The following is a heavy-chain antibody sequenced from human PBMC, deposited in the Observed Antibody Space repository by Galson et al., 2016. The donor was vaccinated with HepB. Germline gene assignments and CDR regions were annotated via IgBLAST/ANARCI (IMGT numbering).Heavy chain of an antibody. V-gene: IGHV1-2*02. J-gene: IGHJ4*02. CDR2: INPNSGAT. CDR1: GYTFTDNY. Sequence: SVKVSCKASGYTFTDNYMHWVRQAPGQGLEWMGWINPNSGATNYAQKFQGRVTMTRDTSISTAHMELSSLRSDDTAVYYCARAEWQYLVYYYWGQGTLVTVSS. D-gene: IGHD3-3*01. CDR3: ARAEWQYLVYYY.